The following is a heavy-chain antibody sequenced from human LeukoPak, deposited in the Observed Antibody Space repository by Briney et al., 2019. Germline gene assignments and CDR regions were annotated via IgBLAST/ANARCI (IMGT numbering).Heavy chain of an antibody. J-gene: IGHJ6*03. CDR3: AKVRAPVRDYYYMDV. V-gene: IGHV3-30*02. CDR1: GFTFSSYG. Sequence: PGGSLRLSCAASGFTFSSYGMHWVRQAPGKGLEWVAFIRYDGSNKYYADSVKGRFTISRDNSKNTLYLQMNSLRAEDTAVYYCAKVRAPVRDYYYMDVWGKGTTVTVSS. D-gene: IGHD6-6*01. CDR2: IRYDGSNK.